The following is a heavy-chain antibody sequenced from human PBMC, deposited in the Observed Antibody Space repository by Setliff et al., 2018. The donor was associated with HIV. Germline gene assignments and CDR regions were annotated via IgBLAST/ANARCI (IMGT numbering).Heavy chain of an antibody. J-gene: IGHJ4*02. V-gene: IGHV1-69-2*01. CDR1: GYTFIDYY. CDR2: VDPEDGET. Sequence: GASVKVSCKASGYTFIDYYMHWVQQAPGKGLEWMGRVDPEDGETIYAEKFQGRVTIAADTSTDTAFMELSSLTSADTALYYCSTLATFEVLIFDLWGQGTLVTVSS. CDR3: STLATFEVLIFDL. D-gene: IGHD3-3*01.